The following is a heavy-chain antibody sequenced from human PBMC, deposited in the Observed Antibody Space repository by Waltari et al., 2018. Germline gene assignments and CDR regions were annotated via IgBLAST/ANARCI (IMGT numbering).Heavy chain of an antibody. D-gene: IGHD3-10*01. Sequence: EVQLLESGGGLARPRGSLRLSCAASGFRVCNYAMSWVRQAPGKGLEWVSSKSGGSGITSYAASVRGRFTIARDNSKNTLYLQMNSLRDEDTALYYCAKGLGDRYFDLWGRGTLVTVSS. J-gene: IGHJ2*01. CDR1: GFRVCNYA. CDR2: KSGGSGIT. V-gene: IGHV3-23*01. CDR3: AKGLGDRYFDL.